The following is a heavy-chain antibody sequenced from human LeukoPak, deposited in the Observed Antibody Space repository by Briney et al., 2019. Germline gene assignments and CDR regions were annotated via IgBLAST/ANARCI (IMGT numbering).Heavy chain of an antibody. D-gene: IGHD3-3*01. J-gene: IGHJ4*02. CDR1: GGSISTYY. CDR2: IYYSGST. V-gene: IGHV4-59*01. CDR3: ASRSSIWSGYQDTLYYFDS. Sequence: SETLSLTCTVSGGSISTYYWTWTRQPPGKRLEWIGHIYYSGSTNYNPSLKSRVTISVDTSKNQFSLKLSSVTAADTAVYYCASRSSIWSGYQDTLYYFDSWGQGTLVTVSS.